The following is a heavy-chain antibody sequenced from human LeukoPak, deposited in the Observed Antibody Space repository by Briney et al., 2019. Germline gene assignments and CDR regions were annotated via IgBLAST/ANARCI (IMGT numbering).Heavy chain of an antibody. CDR1: GGFISGYY. J-gene: IGHJ5*02. D-gene: IGHD6-13*01. CDR3: ARRLAADGTVWFDP. CDR2: IYYSGST. Sequence: PSKTLSLTCTVSGGFISGYYWSWIRQPPGKGLEWIGHIYYSGSTNYNPSLKSRVTISVDTSKNQFSLKLTSVTAADTAVYYCARRLAADGTVWFDPWGQGTLVTVSS. V-gene: IGHV4-59*01.